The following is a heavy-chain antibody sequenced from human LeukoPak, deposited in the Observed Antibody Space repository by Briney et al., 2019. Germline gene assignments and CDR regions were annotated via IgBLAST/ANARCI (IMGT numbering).Heavy chain of an antibody. J-gene: IGHJ4*02. CDR1: GFTFSSYA. Sequence: GGSLRLSCAASGFTFSSYAMTWVRQAPGKGLEWVSTISGNGGTTYYADSVKGRFTISRDNPRNTLFLQMNGLRAEDTAVYYCAKDGCSSTSCYKDYWGQGTLVTVSS. D-gene: IGHD2-2*02. V-gene: IGHV3-23*01. CDR2: ISGNGGTT. CDR3: AKDGCSSTSCYKDY.